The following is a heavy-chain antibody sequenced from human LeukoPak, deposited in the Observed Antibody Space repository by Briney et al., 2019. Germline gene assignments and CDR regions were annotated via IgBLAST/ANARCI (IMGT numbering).Heavy chain of an antibody. Sequence: GGSLRLSCAASGFTFSSYAMSWVRQAPGKGLEWVSAISGSGGSTYYADSVKGRFTISRDNSKNTLYLQMNSLRAEDTAVYYCAKEEEYCSSTSCSPFDYWGQGTLVTVSS. CDR2: ISGSGGST. V-gene: IGHV3-23*01. J-gene: IGHJ4*02. CDR1: GFTFSSYA. CDR3: AKEEEYCSSTSCSPFDY. D-gene: IGHD2-2*01.